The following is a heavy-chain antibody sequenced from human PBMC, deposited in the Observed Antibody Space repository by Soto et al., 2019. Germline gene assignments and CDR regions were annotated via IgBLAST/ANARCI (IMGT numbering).Heavy chain of an antibody. J-gene: IGHJ3*01. V-gene: IGHV1-69*13. CDR1: GGTFGRNA. Sequence: RASVKVSCKASGGTFGRNAINWVRQAPGQGLEWMGGIIPMFGTANHAQKFRDRIVITADESTNTAYLELNSLRYEDTAIYYCARPQGSGWRFNALDFXGQGTVVTVS. D-gene: IGHD6-19*01. CDR2: IIPMFGTA. CDR3: ARPQGSGWRFNALDF.